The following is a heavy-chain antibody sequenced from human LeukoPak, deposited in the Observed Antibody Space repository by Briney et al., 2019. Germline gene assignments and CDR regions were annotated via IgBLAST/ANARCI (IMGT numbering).Heavy chain of an antibody. CDR3: ARNDILIGYYFDY. J-gene: IGHJ4*02. D-gene: IGHD3-9*01. Sequence: PGRSLRLSCAASGFTFSSYAMHWVRQAPGKGLEWVAVISYDGSNKYYADSVKGRFTISRDNSKNTLYLQMNSLRAEDTAVYYCARNDILIGYYFDYWGQGTLVTVSS. CDR2: ISYDGSNK. V-gene: IGHV3-30-3*01. CDR1: GFTFSSYA.